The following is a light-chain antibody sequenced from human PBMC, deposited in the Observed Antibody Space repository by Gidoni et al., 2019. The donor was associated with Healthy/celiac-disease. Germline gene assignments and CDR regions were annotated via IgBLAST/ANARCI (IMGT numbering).Light chain of an antibody. CDR2: QDS. V-gene: IGLV3-1*01. CDR3: QAWDSSPAA. CDR1: KLGDKY. Sequence: SYELTQSPSVSVSPGQPASITCSGDKLGDKYACWYQQKPGQSPVLVIYQDSKRPSGIPERFSGSNSGNTATLTISGTQAMDEADYYCQAWDSSPAAFGGGTKLTVL. J-gene: IGLJ2*01.